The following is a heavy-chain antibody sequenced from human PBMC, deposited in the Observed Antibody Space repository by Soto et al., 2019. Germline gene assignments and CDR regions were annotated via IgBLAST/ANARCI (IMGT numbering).Heavy chain of an antibody. D-gene: IGHD5-12*01. Sequence: LSLTCTVSGASISSGDYFWSWIRQSPGKGLQWIGYIYDSGSSYYNPSLKSRVTMSVDTSKNQFSLKLSSVTAADTAVYYCAREKGYISGPKNFDYWGQGTLVTVSS. CDR2: IYDSGSS. V-gene: IGHV4-30-4*01. J-gene: IGHJ4*02. CDR1: GASISSGDYF. CDR3: AREKGYISGPKNFDY.